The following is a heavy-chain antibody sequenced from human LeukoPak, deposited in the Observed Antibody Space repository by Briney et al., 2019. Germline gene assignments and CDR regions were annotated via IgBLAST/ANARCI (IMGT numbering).Heavy chain of an antibody. J-gene: IGHJ4*02. CDR2: ISSSGDTK. CDR3: ARVPRSSRIPIFR. Sequence: AGSLRLSCAASEFPVSSYEMIGVREATERELEWVSYISSSGDTKYYADSVKGRFTISRDNAKNSLYLQLNSLRAEDTGVYYCARVPRSSRIPIFRWGQGTLVTVSS. CDR1: EFPVSSYE. V-gene: IGHV3-48*03. D-gene: IGHD3-3*01.